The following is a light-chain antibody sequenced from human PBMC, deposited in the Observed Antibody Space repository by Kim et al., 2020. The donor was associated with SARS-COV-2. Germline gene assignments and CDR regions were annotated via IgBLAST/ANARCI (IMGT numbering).Light chain of an antibody. CDR3: LLSYSEAYYV. CDR2: DPS. Sequence: GGNGTLTCGSRMEAVTRGHYPYWLQQKPGQAPRTLIYDPSNKHSWTPARFSGSLLGDKAALTLSGAQPEDEAEYYCLLSYSEAYYVFGTGTKVTVL. V-gene: IGLV7-46*01. CDR1: MEAVTRGHY. J-gene: IGLJ1*01.